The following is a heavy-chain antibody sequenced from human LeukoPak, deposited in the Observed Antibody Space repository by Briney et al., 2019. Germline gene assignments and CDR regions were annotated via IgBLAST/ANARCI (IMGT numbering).Heavy chain of an antibody. V-gene: IGHV3-9*03. CDR2: ISWNSGSI. J-gene: IGHJ4*02. CDR1: GFTFSSYA. Sequence: PGGSLRLSCAASGFTFSSYAMSWVRQAPGKGLEWVSGISWNSGSIGYADSVKGRFTISRDNAKNSLYLQMNSLRAEDMALYYCAKKGSGYYFDYWGQGTLVTVSS. D-gene: IGHD3-22*01. CDR3: AKKGSGYYFDY.